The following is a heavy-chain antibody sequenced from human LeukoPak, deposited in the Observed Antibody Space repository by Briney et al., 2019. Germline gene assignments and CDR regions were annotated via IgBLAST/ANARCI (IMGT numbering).Heavy chain of an antibody. V-gene: IGHV4-34*01. CDR2: IYHSGST. CDR1: GGSFSGYY. CDR3: ARVSSTSYDY. D-gene: IGHD2/OR15-2a*01. J-gene: IGHJ4*02. Sequence: SETLSLTCAVYGGSFSGYYWSWIRQPLGKGLEWIGRIYHSGSTNYNPSLKRRVSMSIDTSENQFSLKLNSVTAADTAIYYCARVSSTSYDYWGQGTLVTVSS.